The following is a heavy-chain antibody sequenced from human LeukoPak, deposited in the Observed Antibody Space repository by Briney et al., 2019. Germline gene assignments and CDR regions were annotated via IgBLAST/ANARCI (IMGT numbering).Heavy chain of an antibody. CDR1: GFTFRSYA. J-gene: IGHJ4*02. CDR3: AKDKKDLGELSSLYYFDY. V-gene: IGHV3-23*01. Sequence: GGSLRLSCAVSGFTFRSYAMSWVRQAPGKGLEWVSSTSVSGGGTYYADSVKGRFTISRDNSKNTVYLQMNSLRAEDTAVYYCAKDKKDLGELSSLYYFDYWGQGTLVTVSS. CDR2: TSVSGGGT. D-gene: IGHD3-16*02.